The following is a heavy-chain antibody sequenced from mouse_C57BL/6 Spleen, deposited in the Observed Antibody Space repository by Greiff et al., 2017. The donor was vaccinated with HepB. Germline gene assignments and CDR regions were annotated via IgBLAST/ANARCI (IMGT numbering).Heavy chain of an antibody. CDR1: GYTFTSYW. CDR2: IDPSDSYT. J-gene: IGHJ2*01. CDR3: ARGRDGDYFDY. Sequence: QVQLQQPGAELVKPGASVKLSCKASGYTFTSYWTQWVKQRPGQGLEWIGEIDPSDSYTNYNQKFKGKATLTVDTSSSTAYMQLSSLPSEDSAVYDCARGRDGDYFDYWGQGTTLTVSS. D-gene: IGHD1-1*02. V-gene: IGHV1-50*01.